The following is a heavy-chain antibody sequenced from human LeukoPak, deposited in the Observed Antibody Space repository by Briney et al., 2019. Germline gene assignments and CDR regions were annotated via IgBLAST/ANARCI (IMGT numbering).Heavy chain of an antibody. CDR1: GFTFSSYA. CDR3: ARVPRSYYDSSGYPFDY. J-gene: IGHJ4*02. V-gene: IGHV3-21*01. Sequence: PGGSLRLSCAASGFTFSSYAMSWVRQAPGKGLEWVSSISSSSSYIYYADSMKGRFTISRDNTRNSLYLQMNSLKAEDAAVYYCARVPRSYYDSSGYPFDYWGQGTLVTVSS. CDR2: ISSSSSYI. D-gene: IGHD3-22*01.